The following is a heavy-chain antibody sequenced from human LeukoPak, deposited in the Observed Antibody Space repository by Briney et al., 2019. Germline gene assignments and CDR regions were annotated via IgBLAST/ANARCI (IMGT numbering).Heavy chain of an antibody. V-gene: IGHV1-2*02. CDR2: INPNSGGT. Sequence: GASVKVSCKASGYTFTGYYMHWVRQAPGQGLEWMGWINPNSGGTNYAQKFQGRVTMTRDTSISTAYMELSRLRSDDTAVHYCAREALGYSSGYFDYWGQGTLVTVSS. D-gene: IGHD6-19*01. J-gene: IGHJ4*02. CDR1: GYTFTGYY. CDR3: AREALGYSSGYFDY.